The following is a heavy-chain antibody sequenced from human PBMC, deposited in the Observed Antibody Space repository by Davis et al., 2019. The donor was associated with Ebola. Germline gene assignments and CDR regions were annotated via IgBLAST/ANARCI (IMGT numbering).Heavy chain of an antibody. CDR2: INPSGGST. CDR1: GYTFTSYY. Sequence: ASVKVSCKASGYTFTSYYMHWVRQAPGQGLEWMGIINPSGGSTSYAQKFQGRVTMTRDTSTSTVYMELSSLRSEDTAVYYCVRDFGYEDGAGFQHYFDSWGRGTLVTVPP. V-gene: IGHV1-46*01. CDR3: VRDFGYEDGAGFQHYFDS. D-gene: IGHD4/OR15-4a*01. J-gene: IGHJ4*02.